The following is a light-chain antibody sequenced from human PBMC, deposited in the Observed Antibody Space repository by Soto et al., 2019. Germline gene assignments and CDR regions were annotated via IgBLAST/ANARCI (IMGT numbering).Light chain of an antibody. CDR1: SSDVGANNY. Sequence: QSALTQPPSASGSPGQSVTISCTGTSSDVGANNYVSWYQQHPGKAPKLMIYEVTKLPSGVPDRFSGSKPGNTASLTVSGLQAEDEADYYCSSYAGTNRVFGTGTKSPS. J-gene: IGLJ1*01. CDR3: SSYAGTNRV. CDR2: EVT. V-gene: IGLV2-8*01.